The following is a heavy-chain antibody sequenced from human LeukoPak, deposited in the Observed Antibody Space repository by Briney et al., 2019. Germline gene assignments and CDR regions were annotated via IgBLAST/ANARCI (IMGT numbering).Heavy chain of an antibody. CDR3: ARGVDYYGSGSYSHYFDY. Sequence: ASVKVSCKASGGTFSSYAISWVRQAPGQGLEWMGGIIPIFGTANYAQKFQGRVTITADESTSTAYMELSSLRSEDTAVYYCARGVDYYGSGSYSHYFDYWGQGTLVTVSS. CDR2: IIPIFGTA. D-gene: IGHD3-10*01. V-gene: IGHV1-69*13. CDR1: GGTFSSYA. J-gene: IGHJ4*02.